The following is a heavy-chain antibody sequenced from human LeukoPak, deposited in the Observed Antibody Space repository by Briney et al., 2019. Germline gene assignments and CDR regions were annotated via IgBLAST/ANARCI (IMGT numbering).Heavy chain of an antibody. CDR3: AREMTGIAAAGDY. CDR2: IKQDGSEK. D-gene: IGHD6-13*01. J-gene: IGHJ4*02. V-gene: IGHV3-7*01. CDR1: GFTFSSYW. Sequence: GGSLRLSCAASGFTFSSYWMSWVRQAPGKGLEWVANIKQDGSEKYYVDSVKGRFTISRDNAKNSLYLQMNSLRAEDTAVYYCAREMTGIAAAGDYWGQGTLVTVSS.